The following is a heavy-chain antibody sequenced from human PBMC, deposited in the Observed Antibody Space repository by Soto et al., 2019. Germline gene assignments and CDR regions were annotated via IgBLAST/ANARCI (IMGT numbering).Heavy chain of an antibody. J-gene: IGHJ4*02. CDR3: ATGGLYCRGGSCHFDY. CDR1: GFTFSDDA. CDR2: INDNGDTT. Sequence: EVQLLESGGGLVQPGESLRLSCAASGFTFSDDAMSWVSQAPGKGLEWVSGINDNGDTTHYADSVKGRFTITRDNSRNTLYLQRNTLRGDDTSVYYCATGGLYCRGGSCHFDYWVQGTLVTVSS. D-gene: IGHD2-15*01. V-gene: IGHV3-23*01.